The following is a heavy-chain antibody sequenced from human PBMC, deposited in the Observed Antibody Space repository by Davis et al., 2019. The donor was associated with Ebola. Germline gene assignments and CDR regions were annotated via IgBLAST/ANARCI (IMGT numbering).Heavy chain of an antibody. J-gene: IGHJ4*02. CDR1: GGSISSSSYY. CDR2: IFYSGST. Sequence: SETLSLTCTVSGGSISSSSYYWGWIRQHPGKGLEWIGYIFYSGSTYYNPSLKSRVTISVDTSKNQFSLKLSSVTAADTAVYYCARAVRFLEWLSAEYYFDYWGQGTLVTVSS. D-gene: IGHD3-3*01. CDR3: ARAVRFLEWLSAEYYFDY. V-gene: IGHV4-31*03.